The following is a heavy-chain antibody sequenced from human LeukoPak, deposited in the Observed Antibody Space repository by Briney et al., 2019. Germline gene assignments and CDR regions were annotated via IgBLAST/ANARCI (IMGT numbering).Heavy chain of an antibody. CDR3: ARVAKDYGDYVAFDY. V-gene: IGHV4-4*07. J-gene: IGHJ4*02. CDR1: GGSISSHY. CDR2: INTSGRT. D-gene: IGHD4-17*01. Sequence: SETLSLTCCVSGGSISSHYWSWIRRPAGKGLERIGRINTSGRTNYNPALESRVTMSVDTSKNQFSLNLSSVTAADTAVYYCARVAKDYGDYVAFDYWGQGALVTVSS.